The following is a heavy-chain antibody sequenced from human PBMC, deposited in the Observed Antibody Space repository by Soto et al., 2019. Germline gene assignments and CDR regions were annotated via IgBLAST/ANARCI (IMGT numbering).Heavy chain of an antibody. V-gene: IGHV3-23*01. CDR2: ISGSGGST. CDR1: GFTFSSYA. D-gene: IGHD5-18*01. J-gene: IGHJ4*02. Sequence: GSLRLSCAASGFTFSSYAMSWVRQAPGKGLEWVSAISGSGGSTYYADSVKGRFTISRDNSKNTLYLQMNSLRAEDTAVYYCAKDLRYSYSPPKSVYWGQGTLVTVSS. CDR3: AKDLRYSYSPPKSVY.